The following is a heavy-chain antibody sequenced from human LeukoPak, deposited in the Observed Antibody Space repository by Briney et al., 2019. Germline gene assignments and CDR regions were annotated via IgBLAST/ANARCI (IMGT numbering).Heavy chain of an antibody. CDR3: AGDPSSNWYRGDGLNV. CDR2: ISSSSSTI. CDR1: GFMFSGSS. J-gene: IGHJ6*02. V-gene: IGHV3-48*04. Sequence: GGSLRLSCAASGFMFSGSSMNWVRQAPGKGLEWVSYISSSSSTIYYADSVKGRFTISRDNAKNSLFLQMNSLRAEDTAVYYCAGDPSSNWYRGDGLNVWGQGTTVTVSS. D-gene: IGHD6-13*01.